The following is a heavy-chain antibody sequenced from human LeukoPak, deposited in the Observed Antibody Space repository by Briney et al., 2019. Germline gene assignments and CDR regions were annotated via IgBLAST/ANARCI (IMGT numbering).Heavy chain of an antibody. V-gene: IGHV4-59*01. CDR3: ARVITMVRGVIITRWFDP. Sequence: SETLSLTCTVSGGSISSYYWRWIRQPPGKGLEWIGYIYYSGSTNYNPSLKSRVTISVDTSKNQFSLKLSSVTAADTAVYYCARVITMVRGVIITRWFDPWGQGTLVTVSS. J-gene: IGHJ5*02. CDR1: GGSISSYY. D-gene: IGHD3-10*01. CDR2: IYYSGST.